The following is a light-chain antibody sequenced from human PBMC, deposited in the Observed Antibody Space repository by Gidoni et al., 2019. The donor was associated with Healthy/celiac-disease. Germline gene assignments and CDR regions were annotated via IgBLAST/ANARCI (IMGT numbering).Light chain of an antibody. CDR1: QSVSSSY. J-gene: IGKJ1*01. CDR2: GAS. Sequence: IVLTESPGTLSLSPGERATPSCRASQSVSSSYLAWYQQKPGQAPRLLIYGASSRATGIPDRFSGSGSGTDFTLTISRLEPEDFAVYYCQQYGSSPQTFGQGTKVEIK. CDR3: QQYGSSPQT. V-gene: IGKV3-20*01.